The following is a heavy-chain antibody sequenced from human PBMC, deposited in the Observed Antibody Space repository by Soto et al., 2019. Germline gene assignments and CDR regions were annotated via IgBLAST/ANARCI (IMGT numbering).Heavy chain of an antibody. CDR3: ARDRVLNGLFDY. CDR2: IDGGSGNT. Sequence: QVQLVQSGAEVKKPGASVKVSCKASGYTSTSYGIHWVRQAPGQGLEWMGGIDGGSGNTKYSPKIQGRVTVTRDTSASTAYMELSSLRSEDTAVYYCARDRVLNGLFDYWGQGTLVTVS. CDR1: GYTSTSYG. D-gene: IGHD1-1*01. J-gene: IGHJ4*02. V-gene: IGHV1-3*01.